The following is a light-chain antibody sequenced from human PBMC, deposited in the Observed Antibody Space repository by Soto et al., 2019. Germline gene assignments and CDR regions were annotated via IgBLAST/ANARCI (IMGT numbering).Light chain of an antibody. J-gene: IGLJ2*01. V-gene: IGLV1-40*01. CDR2: GKT. CDR3: LSFDSSLSVV. CDR1: SSNIGAGYD. Sequence: QSVLTQPPSVSGAPGQRVTISCTGSSSNIGAGYDVHWYQQLPGRAPKLLIYGKTNRPSGVPDRFSGSKSGTSASLAITGLQAEDEADYSCLSFDSSLSVVFGGGTKLTVL.